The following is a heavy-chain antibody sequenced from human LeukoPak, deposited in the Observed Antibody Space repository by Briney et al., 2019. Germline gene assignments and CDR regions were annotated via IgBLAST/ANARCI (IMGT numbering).Heavy chain of an antibody. Sequence: GGSLRLSCAASGFTSSSYAMHWVRQAPGKGLEWVAVISYDGSNKYYADSVKGRFTISRDNSKNTLYLQMNSLRAEDTAVYYCARSQLGYCSSTSCYRAFDYWGQGTLVTVSS. CDR3: ARSQLGYCSSTSCYRAFDY. D-gene: IGHD2-2*01. V-gene: IGHV3-30-3*01. J-gene: IGHJ4*02. CDR1: GFTSSSYA. CDR2: ISYDGSNK.